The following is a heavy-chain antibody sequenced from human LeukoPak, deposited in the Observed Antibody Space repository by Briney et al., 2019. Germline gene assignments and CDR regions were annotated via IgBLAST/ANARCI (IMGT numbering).Heavy chain of an antibody. J-gene: IGHJ4*02. CDR2: IYHSGST. CDR1: GYSISSGNY. D-gene: IGHD4-17*01. Sequence: SETLSLTCTVSGYSISSGNYWDWIRQPPGKGLEWIGSIYHSGSTYYNPSLKSRVTISVDTSKNQFSLKLGSVTAADTAVYYCARAKTTVTDAAGMGIDYWGQGTLVTVSS. V-gene: IGHV4-38-2*02. CDR3: ARAKTTVTDAAGMGIDY.